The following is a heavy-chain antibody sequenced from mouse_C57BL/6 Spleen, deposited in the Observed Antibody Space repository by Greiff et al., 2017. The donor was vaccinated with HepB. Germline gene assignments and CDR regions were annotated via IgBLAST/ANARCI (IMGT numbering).Heavy chain of an antibody. Sequence: QVQLQQPGAELVKPGASVKLSCKASGYTFTSYWMHWVKQRPGQGLEWIGMIHPNSGSTNYNEKFKSKATLTVDKSSSTAYMQLSSLTSEDSAVYYCARWPPYGNYGFAYWGQGTLVTVSA. D-gene: IGHD2-10*02. CDR3: ARWPPYGNYGFAY. V-gene: IGHV1-64*01. J-gene: IGHJ3*01. CDR1: GYTFTSYW. CDR2: IHPNSGST.